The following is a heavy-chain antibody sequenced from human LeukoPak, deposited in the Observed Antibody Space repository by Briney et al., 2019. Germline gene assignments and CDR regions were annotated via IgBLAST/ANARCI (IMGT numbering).Heavy chain of an antibody. CDR1: GYTFTGYY. CDR2: INPNSGGT. J-gene: IGHJ4*02. D-gene: IGHD2-15*01. Sequence: ASVKVSRKASGYTFTGYYMHWVRQAPGQGLEWRGGINPNSGGTNYAQKFQGRVTMTRDTSISTAYMELSRLRSDDTAVYYCARDRCSGGSCSNYFDYWGQGTLVSVSS. V-gene: IGHV1-2*02. CDR3: ARDRCSGGSCSNYFDY.